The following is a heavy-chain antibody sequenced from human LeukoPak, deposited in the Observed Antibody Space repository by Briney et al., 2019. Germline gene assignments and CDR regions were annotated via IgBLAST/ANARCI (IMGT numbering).Heavy chain of an antibody. V-gene: IGHV1-2*02. CDR1: GYSFTGYY. CDR3: ARCIAATGNLEN. CDR2: FNPNNGGT. D-gene: IGHD6-13*01. Sequence: ASVKVSCQTSGYSFTGYYIHWVRQAPGQGLEWMGWFNPNNGGTNYAQIFQGRVTMTRDTSISTAYMELSRLKSDDTAVYYRARCIAATGNLENWGQGTLVTVSS. J-gene: IGHJ4*02.